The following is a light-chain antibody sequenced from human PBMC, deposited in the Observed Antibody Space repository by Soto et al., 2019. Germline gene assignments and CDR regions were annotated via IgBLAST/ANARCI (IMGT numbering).Light chain of an antibody. CDR1: SSDVGSYNL. CDR3: CSYAGSTSPV. J-gene: IGLJ2*01. V-gene: IGLV2-23*02. Sequence: QFALTQPASVSGSPGQSITISCTGTSSDVGSYNLVSWYQQHPGKAPKLMIYEVSKRPSGFSNRFSGSKSGNTASLTISGLQAEDEADYYCCSYAGSTSPVFGGGTKLTVL. CDR2: EVS.